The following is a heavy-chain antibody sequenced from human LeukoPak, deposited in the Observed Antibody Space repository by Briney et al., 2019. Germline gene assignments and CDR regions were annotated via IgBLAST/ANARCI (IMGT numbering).Heavy chain of an antibody. CDR3: ARDRGLRGAFDI. CDR2: INAGNGNT. J-gene: IGHJ3*02. Sequence: ASVKVSCKASGYTFTSYAMHWVRQAPGQRLEWMGWINAGNGNTKYSQKFQGRVTITRDTSASTAYMELSSLRSDDTAVYYCARDRGLRGAFDIWGQGTMVTVSS. V-gene: IGHV1-3*01. CDR1: GYTFTSYA.